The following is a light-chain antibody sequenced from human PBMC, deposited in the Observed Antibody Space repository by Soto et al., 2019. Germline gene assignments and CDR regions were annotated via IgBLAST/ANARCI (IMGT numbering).Light chain of an antibody. J-gene: IGKJ5*01. CDR1: QSISSW. V-gene: IGKV1-12*01. Sequence: DIQMTQSPSSVSASVGDRVTITCRASQSISSWLAWYQQKPGTVPKLLIYAASSLQSGVTSRFSGSGAGTEFTLTITSLLPEDVGTYYCQQGDSFPITFGQGTRLEIK. CDR2: AAS. CDR3: QQGDSFPIT.